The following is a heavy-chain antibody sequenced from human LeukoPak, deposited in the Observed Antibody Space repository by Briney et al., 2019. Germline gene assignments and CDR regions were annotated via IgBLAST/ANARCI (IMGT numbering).Heavy chain of an antibody. CDR2: INHSGST. J-gene: IGHJ4*02. CDR3: AREGDGYKTDFDY. CDR1: GGSFSGYY. D-gene: IGHD5-24*01. V-gene: IGHV4-34*01. Sequence: TSETLSLTCAVYGGSFSGYYWSWIRQPPGKGLKWIGGINHSGSTKYNPSLKSRVTISVDTSKNQFSLKLSSVTAADTAVYYCAREGDGYKTDFDYWGQGNLVTVSS.